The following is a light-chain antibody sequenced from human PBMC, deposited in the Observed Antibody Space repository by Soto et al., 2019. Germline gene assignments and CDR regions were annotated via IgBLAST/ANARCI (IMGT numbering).Light chain of an antibody. CDR1: QNIANN. CDR3: QQYNDWPPNYT. Sequence: EIVMTQSPVTLSVSPGERATLSCRASQNIANNLAWFRQKPGQAPRLLMYDATTRATGITDRFSGGGYGTDFTLNISSLQSEDFAVYYCQQYNDWPPNYTFGQGTNLEIK. V-gene: IGKV3-15*01. CDR2: DAT. J-gene: IGKJ2*01.